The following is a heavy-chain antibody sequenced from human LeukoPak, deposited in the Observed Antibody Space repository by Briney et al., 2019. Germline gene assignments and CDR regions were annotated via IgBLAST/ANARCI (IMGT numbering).Heavy chain of an antibody. Sequence: ASVKVSCKASGYTFTSYGISWVRQAPGQGLEWMGWISAYNGNTNYAQKLQGRVTMTTDTSTSTAYMELRSLRSDDTAVYYCARDPEHYYDILTGYYTPTYYFDYWGQGTLVTVSS. J-gene: IGHJ4*02. V-gene: IGHV1-18*01. CDR3: ARDPEHYYDILTGYYTPTYYFDY. D-gene: IGHD3-9*01. CDR1: GYTFTSYG. CDR2: ISAYNGNT.